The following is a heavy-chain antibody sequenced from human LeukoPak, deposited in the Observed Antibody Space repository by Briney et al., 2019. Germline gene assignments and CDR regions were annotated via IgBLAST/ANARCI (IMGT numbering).Heavy chain of an antibody. V-gene: IGHV4-59*02. Sequence: PSETLSLTCAVSGGSVSSYYWCWIRQPPGKGLEWIGYISYSGSTNYTPSPKSRVTISVDTSNQFSLKLSSVTAADTAIYYCARGGTYCYDSSGYYWGQGTLVTVSS. CDR2: ISYSGST. D-gene: IGHD3-22*01. CDR3: ARGGTYCYDSSGYY. J-gene: IGHJ4*02. CDR1: GGSVSSYY.